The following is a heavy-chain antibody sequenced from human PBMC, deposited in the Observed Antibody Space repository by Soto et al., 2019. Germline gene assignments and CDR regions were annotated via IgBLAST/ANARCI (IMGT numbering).Heavy chain of an antibody. CDR3: AKESRRHYGSGSYRLKGPSDFDY. J-gene: IGHJ4*02. CDR2: ISGSGGST. Sequence: GGSLRLSCAASGFTFSSYAMSWVRQAPGKGLEWVSAISGSGGSTYYADSVKGRFTISRDNSKNTLYLQMNSLRAEDTAVYYCAKESRRHYGSGSYRLKGPSDFDYWGQGTLVTVSS. D-gene: IGHD3-10*01. CDR1: GFTFSSYA. V-gene: IGHV3-23*01.